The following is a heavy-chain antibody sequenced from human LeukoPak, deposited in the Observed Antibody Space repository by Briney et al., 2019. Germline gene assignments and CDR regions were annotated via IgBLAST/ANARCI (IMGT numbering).Heavy chain of an antibody. J-gene: IGHJ4*01. CDR3: ASRVYGLGSFNY. V-gene: IGHV4-39*01. CDR1: GDSISSTSYY. D-gene: IGHD3-10*01. CDR2: IHNSGTT. Sequence: SETLSLTCTVSGDSISSTSYYWDWIRQPPGKGLEWIGSIHNSGTTYYNPSLKSRVTISVDTSKNQFSLKVSSVTAADTAVYYCASRVYGLGSFNYWGQGTLVTVSS.